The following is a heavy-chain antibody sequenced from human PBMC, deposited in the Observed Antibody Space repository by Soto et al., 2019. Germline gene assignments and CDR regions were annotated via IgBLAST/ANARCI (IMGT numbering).Heavy chain of an antibody. V-gene: IGHV4-30-2*01. D-gene: IGHD1-1*01. CDR3: ARDQLEGNWFDP. J-gene: IGHJ5*02. CDR2: IYHSGST. Sequence: QLQLQESGSGLVRPSQTLSLTCAVSGGSISSGGYSWNWIRQPPGKGLEWIGYIYHSGSTLYNPSLKSRVTISVDKSKNQFSRTLTSVTAADSAVYYCARDQLEGNWFDPWGQGTLVTVSS. CDR1: GGSISSGGYS.